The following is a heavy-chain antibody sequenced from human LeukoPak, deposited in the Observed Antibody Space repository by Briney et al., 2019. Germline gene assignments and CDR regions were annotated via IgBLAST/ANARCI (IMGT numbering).Heavy chain of an antibody. CDR1: GFTFSSYW. CDR2: IKQDGSEK. Sequence: GGSLRLSCAASGFTFSSYWMSWVRQAPGKGLEWVANIKQDGSEKYYVDSVKGRFTISRDNAKNSLYLQMNSLRAEDTAVYYCAKVFGSGSPTQFDYWGQGTLVTVSS. J-gene: IGHJ4*02. V-gene: IGHV3-7*03. CDR3: AKVFGSGSPTQFDY. D-gene: IGHD3-10*01.